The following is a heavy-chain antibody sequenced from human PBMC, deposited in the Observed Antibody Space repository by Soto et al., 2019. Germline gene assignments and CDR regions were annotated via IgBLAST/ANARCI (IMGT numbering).Heavy chain of an antibody. D-gene: IGHD6-25*01. CDR3: ARQRGGGGY. V-gene: IGHV3-53*01. CDR2: IYSGGYT. Sequence: EVQLVESGGGLIQPGGSLRLSCAVSGFTVSNNYMSWVRQAPGKGLEGVSVIYSGGYTAYGDSVKGRFTISRDNSKQTLVRQVKSLGAGGAAVFSGARQRGGGGYWGQGTLVTVSS. J-gene: IGHJ4*02. CDR1: GFTVSNNY.